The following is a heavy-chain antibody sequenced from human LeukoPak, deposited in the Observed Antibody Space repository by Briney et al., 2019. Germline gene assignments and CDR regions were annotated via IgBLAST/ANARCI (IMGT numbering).Heavy chain of an antibody. CDR1: GFTFSSYG. D-gene: IGHD3-22*01. J-gene: IGHJ4*02. CDR3: AKDRRHRYYYDSSGHYCFDY. CDR2: ISYDGSNK. Sequence: GGSLRLSCAASGFTFSSYGMHWVRQAPGKGLEWVAVISYDGSNKYYADSVKGRFTISRDNSKNTLYLQMNSLRAEDTAVYYCAKDRRHRYYYDSSGHYCFDYWGQGTLVTVSS. V-gene: IGHV3-30*18.